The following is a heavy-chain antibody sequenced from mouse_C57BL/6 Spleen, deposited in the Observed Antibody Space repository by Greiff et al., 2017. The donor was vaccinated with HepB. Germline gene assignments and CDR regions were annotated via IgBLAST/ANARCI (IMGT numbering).Heavy chain of an antibody. CDR1: GYSITSGYY. V-gene: IGHV3-6*01. D-gene: IGHD1-1*01. CDR3: ASYYYGSSGFDY. Sequence: DVKLVESGPGLVKPSQSLSLTCSVTGYSITSGYYWNWIRQFPGNKLEWMGYISYDGSNNYNPSLKNRISITRDTSKNQFFLKLNSVTTEDTATYYCASYYYGSSGFDYWGQGTTLTVSS. CDR2: ISYDGSN. J-gene: IGHJ2*01.